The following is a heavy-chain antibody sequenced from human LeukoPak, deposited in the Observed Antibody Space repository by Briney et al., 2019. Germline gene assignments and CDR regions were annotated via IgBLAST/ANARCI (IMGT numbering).Heavy chain of an antibody. CDR3: ARDGEPAVPGGAYFYGMNV. V-gene: IGHV1-46*01. CDR1: GYTFTSYY. Sequence: ASVKVSCKASGYTFTSYYMHWIRQAPGQGLEWMGIINPSGGGTSYAQKFQGRVTMTGDTSTSTVYMELSSLTSDDTAVYYCARDGEPAVPGGAYFYGMNVWGQGTTVTVSS. J-gene: IGHJ6*02. CDR2: INPSGGGT. D-gene: IGHD6-19*01.